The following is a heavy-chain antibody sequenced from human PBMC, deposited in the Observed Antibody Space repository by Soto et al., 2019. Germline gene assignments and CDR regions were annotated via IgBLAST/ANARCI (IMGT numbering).Heavy chain of an antibody. V-gene: IGHV4-39*01. D-gene: IGHD3-22*01. CDR3: ARQRPMTYYYYGMDV. CDR1: GGSISSSSYY. J-gene: IGHJ6*02. Sequence: SETLSLTCTVSGGSISSSSYYWGWIRQPPGKGMERIGRIYYRGNTYYNPSLKSRTTIYEDTSKKQFSLKLCSVTAADTAVYYCARQRPMTYYYYGMDVWGQGTTVT. CDR2: IYYRGNT.